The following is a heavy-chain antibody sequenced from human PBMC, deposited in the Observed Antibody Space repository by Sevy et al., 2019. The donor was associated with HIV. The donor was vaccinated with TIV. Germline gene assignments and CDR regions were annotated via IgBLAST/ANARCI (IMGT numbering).Heavy chain of an antibody. CDR1: GFSFSRYG. V-gene: IGHV3-30*18. D-gene: IGHD2-15*01. CDR3: AKVVCSGGICCSDV. Sequence: GGSLRRSCAASGFSFSRYGLHWVRQAPGKGLEWLAIISYDGSNKYHADSVKGRFTISRDNSKNTLYLQMNSLSAEDTAVYYWAKVVCSGGICCSDVWGQGTTVTVSS. J-gene: IGHJ6*02. CDR2: ISYDGSNK.